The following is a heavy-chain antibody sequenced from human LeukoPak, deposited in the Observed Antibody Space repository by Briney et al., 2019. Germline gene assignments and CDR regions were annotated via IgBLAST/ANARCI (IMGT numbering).Heavy chain of an antibody. Sequence: ASVKVSCKASGYTFTSYGISWVRPAPGQGLEWMGWISAYNGGTNYAQKLQCSVTMTTDTSTSTTYMELRSLRSDDTAGYYCARVLVGATQPYFDYWGQGTLVIVSS. J-gene: IGHJ4*02. CDR3: ARVLVGATQPYFDY. CDR2: ISAYNGGT. D-gene: IGHD1-26*01. CDR1: GYTFTSYG. V-gene: IGHV1-18*01.